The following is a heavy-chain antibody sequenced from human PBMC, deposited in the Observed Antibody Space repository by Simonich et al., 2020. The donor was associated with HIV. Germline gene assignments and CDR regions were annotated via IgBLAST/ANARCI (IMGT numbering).Heavy chain of an antibody. CDR3: ARLTASGLGEYFQH. J-gene: IGHJ1*01. CDR2: TNHSGST. CDR1: GGSSSGSY. V-gene: IGHV4-34*01. Sequence: QVQLQQWGAGLLKPSETLSLTCAAYGGSSSGSYGSWIRQPPGKGLEWIGETNHSGSTNYNPSLKSRVTISVDTSKNQCSLKLSSVTAADTAVYYCARLTASGLGEYFQHWGQGTLVTVSS. D-gene: IGHD1-26*01.